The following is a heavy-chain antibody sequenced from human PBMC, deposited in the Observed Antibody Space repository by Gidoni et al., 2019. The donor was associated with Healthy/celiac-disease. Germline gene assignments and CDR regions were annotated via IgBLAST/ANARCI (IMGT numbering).Heavy chain of an antibody. Sequence: EVQLVESGGGLVQPGGSLRLSWAASGFTFSSYEMNWVRQAPGKGLECVSYISSSGSTIYYADSVKGRFTISRDNAKNSLYLQMNSLRAEDTAVYYCARQAVAYFDYWGQGTLVTVSS. D-gene: IGHD6-19*01. CDR3: ARQAVAYFDY. CDR2: ISSSGSTI. V-gene: IGHV3-48*03. CDR1: GFTFSSYE. J-gene: IGHJ4*02.